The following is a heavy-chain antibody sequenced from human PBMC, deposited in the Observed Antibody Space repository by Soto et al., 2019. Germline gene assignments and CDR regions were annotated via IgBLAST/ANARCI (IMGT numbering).Heavy chain of an antibody. CDR2: VSYDGYDK. V-gene: IGHV3-30-3*01. J-gene: IGHJ3*02. CDR3: ATAGGGSGGIDAFDI. CDR1: GFTFSNYA. Sequence: QVQLVESGGGVVQPGRSLRLSCAASGFTFSNYAMHWVRQAPGKGLEWVAFVSYDGYDKFYADSVKGRFTISRDNSKNTLSLQMNCLRPDDTAVYYCATAGGGSGGIDAFDIWGQGTMVTVSS. D-gene: IGHD2-15*01.